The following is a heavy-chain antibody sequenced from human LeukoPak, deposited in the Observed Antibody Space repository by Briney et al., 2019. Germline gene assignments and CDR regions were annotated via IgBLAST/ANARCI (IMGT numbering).Heavy chain of an antibody. CDR2: ISSSGSTI. J-gene: IGHJ4*02. CDR1: GFTFSDYY. D-gene: IGHD3-22*01. V-gene: IGHV3-11*04. CDR3: ARDDPAYYDSSGYYDY. Sequence: KTGGSLRLSCAASGFTFSDYYMSWIRQAPGKGLEWVSYISSSGSTIYYADSVKGRFTISRDNAKNSLYLQMNSLRAEDTAVYYCARDDPAYYDSSGYYDYWGQGTLVTVSS.